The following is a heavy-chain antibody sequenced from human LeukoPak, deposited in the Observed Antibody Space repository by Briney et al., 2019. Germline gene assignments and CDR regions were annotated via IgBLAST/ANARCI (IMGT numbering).Heavy chain of an antibody. D-gene: IGHD1-1*01. CDR3: SRVAQSGPTGWFDP. Sequence: GGSLRLSCAASGFTFDNYAMSWVRQAPGKGLEWVSDISGSGGYRYYADSVKGRFTISRDNPGNVVYLQMDSLQAEDTAVYYCSRVAQSGPTGWFDPWGQGTLVTVSS. V-gene: IGHV3-23*01. CDR2: ISGSGGYR. CDR1: GFTFDNYA. J-gene: IGHJ5*02.